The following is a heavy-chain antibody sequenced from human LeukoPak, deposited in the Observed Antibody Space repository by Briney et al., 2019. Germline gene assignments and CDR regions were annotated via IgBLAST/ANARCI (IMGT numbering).Heavy chain of an antibody. D-gene: IGHD3-3*01. Sequence: SETLSLTCTVSGGSISSGGYYWSWIRQHPGKGLKWIGYIYYSGSTYYNPSLKSRVTISVDTSKNQFSLKLSSVTAADTAVYYCAGGYYDFWSGSPPVDYWGQGTLVTVSS. V-gene: IGHV4-31*03. CDR3: AGGYYDFWSGSPPVDY. CDR2: IYYSGST. CDR1: GGSISSGGYY. J-gene: IGHJ4*02.